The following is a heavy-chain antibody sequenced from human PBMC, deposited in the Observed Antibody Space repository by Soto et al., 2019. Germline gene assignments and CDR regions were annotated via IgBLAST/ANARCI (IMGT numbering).Heavy chain of an antibody. Sequence: QVQLQESGPGLVKPSETLSLTCTVSGGSISSYYWSWIRQPPGKGLEWIGYIYYSGSTNYNSSLSSRVTISVDTSKNQFSLKLSSVTAADTAVYYCARRSVATGYYYMDVWGKGTTVTVSS. V-gene: IGHV4-59*01. CDR1: GGSISSYY. D-gene: IGHD5-12*01. CDR3: ARRSVATGYYYMDV. J-gene: IGHJ6*03. CDR2: IYYSGST.